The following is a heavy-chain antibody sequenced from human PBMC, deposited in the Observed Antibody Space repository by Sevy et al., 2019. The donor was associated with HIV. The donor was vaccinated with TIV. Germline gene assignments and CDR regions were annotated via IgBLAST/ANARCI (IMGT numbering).Heavy chain of an antibody. CDR3: ASEVAMRFRFDP. J-gene: IGHJ5*02. CDR1: GFTFSSYW. Sequence: GGSLRLSCAASGFTFSSYWMHWVRQAPGKGLVWVSRINSDGSSTSYADSVKGRFTISRDNAKNTLYLQMNSLRAEDTAVYYCASEVAMRFRFDPWCQGTLVTISS. CDR2: INSDGSST. D-gene: IGHD2-2*01. V-gene: IGHV3-74*01.